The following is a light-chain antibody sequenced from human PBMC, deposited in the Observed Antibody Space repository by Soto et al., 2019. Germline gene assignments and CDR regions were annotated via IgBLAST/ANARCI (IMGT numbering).Light chain of an antibody. CDR2: AAS. J-gene: IGKJ3*01. V-gene: IGKV1-39*01. CDR3: QQSYSTLT. Sequence: DIQMTQSPSSLSASVGDRVTITCRTSQTISDYLNWYQHKPGKAPKLLISAASSLQSGGPSRFSGSGSGTDFTPTISSLQSEDFATYYCQQSYSTLTFGPGTKVDIK. CDR1: QTISDY.